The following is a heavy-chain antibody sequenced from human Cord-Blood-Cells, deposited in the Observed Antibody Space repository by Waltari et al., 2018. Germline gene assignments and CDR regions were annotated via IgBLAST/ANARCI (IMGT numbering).Heavy chain of an antibody. V-gene: IGHV3-30-3*01. Sequence: QVQLVESGGGVVQPGRSLRLSCAASGFTFSSYAMHWVRQAPGKGREWVAVISYDGSNKYYADSVKGRFTISRDNSKNTLYLQMNSLRAEDTAVYYCARDRDTGLFDYWGQGTLVTVSS. CDR1: GFTFSSYA. J-gene: IGHJ4*02. CDR3: ARDRDTGLFDY. D-gene: IGHD1-1*01. CDR2: ISYDGSNK.